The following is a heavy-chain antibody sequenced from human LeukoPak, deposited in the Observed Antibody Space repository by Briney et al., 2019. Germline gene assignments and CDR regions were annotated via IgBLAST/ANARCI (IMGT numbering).Heavy chain of an antibody. J-gene: IGHJ4*02. Sequence: PGGSLRLSCTASGFAFSSYAMSWVRQAPGVGLEWVSAIDGGGGRTWHADSVRGRFTISRDNSKNTLFMQMNSLRAEDTAVYYCARTDYYDILTGYYDHYYFDYWGQGTLVTVSS. CDR2: IDGGGGRT. V-gene: IGHV3-23*01. CDR1: GFAFSSYA. D-gene: IGHD3-9*01. CDR3: ARTDYYDILTGYYDHYYFDY.